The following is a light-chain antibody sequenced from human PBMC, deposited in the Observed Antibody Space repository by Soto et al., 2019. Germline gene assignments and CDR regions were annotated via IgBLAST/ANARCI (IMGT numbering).Light chain of an antibody. Sequence: HSALTQPASVSGSPGQSITISCTGTSSDVGDYNYVSWYQQHPGKAPKLIIYEVSYRPSGVSNRFSGSKSGKTASLTISGLEAEDEAHYYCSSYRSRTTLVFGGGTKLTVL. CDR2: EVS. CDR3: SSYRSRTTLV. V-gene: IGLV2-14*01. CDR1: SSDVGDYNY. J-gene: IGLJ2*01.